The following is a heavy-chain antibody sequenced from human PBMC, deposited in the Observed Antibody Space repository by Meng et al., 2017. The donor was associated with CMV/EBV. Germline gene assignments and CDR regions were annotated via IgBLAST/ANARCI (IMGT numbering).Heavy chain of an antibody. Sequence: LSLTCAASGFTFSSYAMSWVRQAPGKGLEWVSVIYSGGSSTYYADSVKGRFTISRDNSKNTLYLQMNSLRAEDTAVYYCAKDHRDFWSGYTTGWVDTWGKGKMVTVSS. D-gene: IGHD3-3*01. CDR1: GFTFSSYA. J-gene: IGHJ5*02. V-gene: IGHV3-23*03. CDR3: AKDHRDFWSGYTTGWVDT. CDR2: IYSGGSST.